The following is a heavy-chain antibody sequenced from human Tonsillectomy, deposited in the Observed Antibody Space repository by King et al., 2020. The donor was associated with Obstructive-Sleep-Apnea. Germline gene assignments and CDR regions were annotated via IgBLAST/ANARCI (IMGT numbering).Heavy chain of an antibody. CDR1: GFSFSLYD. D-gene: IGHD3-22*01. J-gene: IGHJ4*02. V-gene: IGHV3-30*02. CDR3: AKDRTWGYSGIYSLLFAD. Sequence: VQLVESGGDVVQPGGSLRLSCSASGFSFSLYDMQWVRQAPGKGLEWVAFVRYDGTSQYYTESVKGRFTISRDNSKNTLYLQMDSLRSEDTAMYYCAKDRTWGYSGIYSLLFADWGQGTLVTVSS. CDR2: VRYDGTSQ.